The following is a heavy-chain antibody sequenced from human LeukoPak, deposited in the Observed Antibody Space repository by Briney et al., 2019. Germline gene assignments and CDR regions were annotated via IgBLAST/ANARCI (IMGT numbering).Heavy chain of an antibody. CDR2: ISGSGGST. V-gene: IGHV3-23*01. J-gene: IGHJ4*02. Sequence: PGGSLRLSCAASGFTFSNYAMSWVRQAPGKGLEWVSAISGSGGSTYYADSVKGRFTISRDNSKNTLYLQMNSLRAEDTAVYYCAKMGPGTVYDPPVPAFVSFDYWGQGTLVTVSS. D-gene: IGHD2/OR15-2a*01. CDR1: GFTFSNYA. CDR3: AKMGPGTVYDPPVPAFVSFDY.